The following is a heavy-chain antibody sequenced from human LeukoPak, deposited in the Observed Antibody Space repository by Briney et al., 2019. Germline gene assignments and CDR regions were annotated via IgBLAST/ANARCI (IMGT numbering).Heavy chain of an antibody. Sequence: ASVKVSCKASGGTFSSYAISWVRQAPGQGLEWMGWISAYNGNTNYAQKLQGRVTMTTDTSTSTAYMELRSLRSDDTAVYYCARWVGYYYDSSGYYSPGGYFDYWGQGTLVTVSS. CDR1: GGTFSSYA. CDR3: ARWVGYYYDSSGYYSPGGYFDY. CDR2: ISAYNGNT. J-gene: IGHJ4*02. D-gene: IGHD3-22*01. V-gene: IGHV1-18*01.